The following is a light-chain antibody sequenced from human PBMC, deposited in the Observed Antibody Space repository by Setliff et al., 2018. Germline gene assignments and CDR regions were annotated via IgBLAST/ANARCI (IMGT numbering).Light chain of an antibody. CDR1: SSNIGAGYD. CDR3: QSYDYKLSHDV. Sequence: QSALTQPPSVSGAPGQRVTISCTGSSSNIGAGYDVHWYQQLPGTAPKLLIARNTNRPSGVPYRFSGPKSGTSVSLAITGLQADDEADYYCQSYDYKLSHDVFGTGTKVTVL. J-gene: IGLJ1*01. CDR2: RNT. V-gene: IGLV1-40*01.